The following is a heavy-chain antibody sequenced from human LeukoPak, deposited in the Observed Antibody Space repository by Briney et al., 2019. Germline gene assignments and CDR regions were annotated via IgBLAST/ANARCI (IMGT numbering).Heavy chain of an antibody. D-gene: IGHD5-12*01. CDR1: GFIFSDYS. CDR2: IRSSSRGTI. CDR3: ARLGLPLDY. Sequence: GGSLRLSCAASGFIFSDYSITWVRQAPGKGLEWVAYIRSSSRGTIYYADSVKGRFTISRDNAKNSLYLQMNSLRAEDTAVYYCARLGLPLDYWGQGTLVTVSS. V-gene: IGHV3-48*01. J-gene: IGHJ4*02.